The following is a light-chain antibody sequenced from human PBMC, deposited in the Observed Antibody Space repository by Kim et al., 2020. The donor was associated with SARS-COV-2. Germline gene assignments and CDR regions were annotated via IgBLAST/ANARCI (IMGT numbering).Light chain of an antibody. CDR1: KLGDKY. J-gene: IGLJ2*01. V-gene: IGLV3-1*01. CDR3: QAWDSSTVV. CDR2: HDN. Sequence: SYELTQPPSVSVSPGQTASITCSGDKLGDKYACWYQQKPGQSPVLVIYHDNTRPSGIPERFSGSNSGNTATLTISGTQAMDEADYYCQAWDSSTVVFGGG.